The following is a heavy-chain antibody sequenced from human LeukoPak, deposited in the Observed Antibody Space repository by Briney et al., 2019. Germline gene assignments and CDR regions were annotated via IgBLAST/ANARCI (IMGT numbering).Heavy chain of an antibody. CDR2: MNPNSGNT. Sequence: ASVKVSCKASGYTFTSYDINWVRQATGQGLEWMGWMNPNSGNTGCAQKFQGRVTMTRNTSISTAYMELSSLRSEDTAVYYCARGATDTAMVESDYWGQGTLVTVSS. CDR3: ARGATDTAMVESDY. CDR1: GYTFTSYD. V-gene: IGHV1-8*01. D-gene: IGHD5-18*01. J-gene: IGHJ4*02.